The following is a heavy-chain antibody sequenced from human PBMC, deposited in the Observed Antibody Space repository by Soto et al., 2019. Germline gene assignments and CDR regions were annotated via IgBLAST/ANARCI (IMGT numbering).Heavy chain of an antibody. J-gene: IGHJ4*02. D-gene: IGHD2-15*01. CDR2: LNQDGSEK. Sequence: EVQLVESGGGLVQPGGSLILSCAASGFTFNNYWMTWVRQAPGKGLEWVANLNQDGSEKYYVDSVKGRFTISRDNAKNSLYLQMNSLRAEDTAVYYCARGYCSGGSCSSPPDYWGQGTLVTVSS. V-gene: IGHV3-7*04. CDR1: GFTFNNYW. CDR3: ARGYCSGGSCSSPPDY.